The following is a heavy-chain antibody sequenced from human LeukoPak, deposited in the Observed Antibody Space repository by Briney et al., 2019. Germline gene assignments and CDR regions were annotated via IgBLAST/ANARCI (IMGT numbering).Heavy chain of an antibody. J-gene: IGHJ5*02. Sequence: SETLSLTCTVSNGSMSSGSYYWGWIRHSPGKGLEWIGSIYYSGSAYYNPSLKSRVTISVETSKTQFSQKLNSVTAADTAVYYCARHDFSGSYSSFDPWGQGTLVTVSS. D-gene: IGHD1-26*01. V-gene: IGHV4-39*01. CDR3: ARHDFSGSYSSFDP. CDR1: NGSMSSGSYY. CDR2: IYYSGSA.